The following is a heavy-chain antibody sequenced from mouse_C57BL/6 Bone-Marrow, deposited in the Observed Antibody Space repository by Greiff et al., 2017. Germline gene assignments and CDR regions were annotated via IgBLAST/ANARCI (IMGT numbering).Heavy chain of an antibody. CDR2: ISSGSSTI. CDR3: ASSGRAMDY. Sequence: EVKLMESGGGLVKPGGSLKLSCAASGFTFSDYGMHWVRQAPEKGLEWVAYISSGSSTIYYADTVKGRFTISRDNAKTTLFLQMTSLRSEDTAMYYCASSGRAMDYWGQGTSVTVSS. CDR1: GFTFSDYG. J-gene: IGHJ4*01. V-gene: IGHV5-17*01. D-gene: IGHD1-3*01.